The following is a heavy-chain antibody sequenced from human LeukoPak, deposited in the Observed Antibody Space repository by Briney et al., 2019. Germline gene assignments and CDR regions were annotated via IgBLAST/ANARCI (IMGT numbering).Heavy chain of an antibody. CDR2: ISGSAGST. CDR3: AKSTVVRKFYYFDY. D-gene: IGHD4-23*01. V-gene: IGHV3-23*01. CDR1: GFTFSSYA. Sequence: GGSLRLSCAVSGFTFSSYAMRCVRDAPGGRVGWVSAISGSAGSTYYEDSVKGRFTISRDNSKNTLYLQMNSMRAEDTAVYYCAKSTVVRKFYYFDYWGQGTLVTVSS. J-gene: IGHJ4*02.